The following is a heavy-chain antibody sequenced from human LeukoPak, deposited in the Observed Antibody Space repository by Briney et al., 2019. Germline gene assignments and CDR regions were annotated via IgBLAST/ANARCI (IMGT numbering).Heavy chain of an antibody. J-gene: IGHJ4*02. CDR3: ATQYCSATISCYLGSISKYYFDY. Sequence: SETLSLTSAVYGGSFSGYYWSGSRQPPGKGLEGIGEINHSGSTNYNQSLKSRVTISVDTSKNQFSLKVRSVTAADTAVYYCATQYCSATISCYLGSISKYYFDYWGQGALVTVSS. CDR2: INHSGST. CDR1: GGSFSGYY. D-gene: IGHD2-15*01. V-gene: IGHV4-34*01.